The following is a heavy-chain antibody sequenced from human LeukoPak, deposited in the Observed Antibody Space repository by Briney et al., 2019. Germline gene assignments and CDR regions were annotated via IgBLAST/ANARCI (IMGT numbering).Heavy chain of an antibody. D-gene: IGHD3-22*01. V-gene: IGHV4-59*08. J-gene: IGHJ6*02. Sequence: PSETLSLTCTVSGGSISSYYWSWIRQPPGKGLEWIGYIYYSGSTNYNPSLKSRVTISVDTSKNQFSLKLSSVTAADTAVYYCAGSMIVVGPAYGMDVWGQGTTVTVSS. CDR1: GGSISSYY. CDR3: AGSMIVVGPAYGMDV. CDR2: IYYSGST.